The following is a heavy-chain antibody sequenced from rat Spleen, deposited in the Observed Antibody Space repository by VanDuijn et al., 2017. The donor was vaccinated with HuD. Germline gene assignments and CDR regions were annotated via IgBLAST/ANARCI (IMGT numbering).Heavy chain of an antibody. CDR2: ISPSGSIT. CDR1: GFTFSNYG. CDR3: TRAITTTPYYIMDA. J-gene: IGHJ4*01. V-gene: IGHV5-19*01. D-gene: IGHD1-10*01. Sequence: EVKLVESGGGLVQPGRSLKLSCAASGFTFSNYGMHWIRQAPTKGLEWVASISPSGSITNYRDSVKGRFTISRDNAKTTLYLQMNSLRSEDTATYYCTRAITTTPYYIMDAWGQGASVTVSS.